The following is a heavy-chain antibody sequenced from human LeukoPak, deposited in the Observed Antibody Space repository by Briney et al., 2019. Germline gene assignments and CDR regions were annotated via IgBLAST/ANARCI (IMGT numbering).Heavy chain of an antibody. Sequence: HSGGSLRLSCAASGFTFSSYGMHWVRQAPGKGLEWVAVIWYDGSNKYYADSVKGRFTISRDNSKNTLYLQMNSLRAEDTAVYYCAKSGGSHYYFDYWGQGTLVTVSS. CDR3: AKSGGSHYYFDY. V-gene: IGHV3-33*06. D-gene: IGHD1-26*01. CDR1: GFTFSSYG. J-gene: IGHJ4*02. CDR2: IWYDGSNK.